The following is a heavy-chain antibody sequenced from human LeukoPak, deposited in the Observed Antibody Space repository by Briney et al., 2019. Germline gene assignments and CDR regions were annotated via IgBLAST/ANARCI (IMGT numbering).Heavy chain of an antibody. CDR3: ARVYILWFGELPSDYFDY. V-gene: IGHV1-2*02. D-gene: IGHD3-10*01. CDR2: INPNSGGT. J-gene: IGHJ4*02. Sequence: ASVKVSCKASVYTFTGYYMHWVRQAPGQGLEWMGWINPNSGGTNYAQKFQGRVTMTRDTSISTAYMELSRLRSDDTAVYYCARVYILWFGELPSDYFDYWGQGTLVTVSS. CDR1: VYTFTGYY.